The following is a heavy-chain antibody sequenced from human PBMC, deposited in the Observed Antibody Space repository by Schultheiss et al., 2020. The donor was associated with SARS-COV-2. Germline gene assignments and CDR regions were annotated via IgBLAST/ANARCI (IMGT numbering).Heavy chain of an antibody. D-gene: IGHD6-13*01. Sequence: GGSLRLSCAASGFTFSSYAMHWVRQAPGKGLEWVAVISYDGSNKYYADSVKGRFTISRDNSKNTLYLQMNSLRAEDTAVYYCARSYSTSWYAGLGYWGQGTLVTVSS. CDR3: ARSYSTSWYAGLGY. V-gene: IGHV3-30*04. CDR1: GFTFSSYA. J-gene: IGHJ4*02. CDR2: ISYDGSNK.